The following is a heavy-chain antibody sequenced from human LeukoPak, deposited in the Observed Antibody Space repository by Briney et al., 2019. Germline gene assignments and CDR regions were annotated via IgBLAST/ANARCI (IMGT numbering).Heavy chain of an antibody. D-gene: IGHD2-2*01. J-gene: IGHJ5*02. V-gene: IGHV1-2*02. CDR1: GYTFIGYY. Sequence: ASVKVSCKASGYTFIGYYMHWVRQAPGQGLEWMGWINPNSGGTNYAQKFQGRVTMTRDTSISTAYMELSRLSSDDTAVYYCARGGIVVVPAAYWFDPWGQGTLVTVSS. CDR2: INPNSGGT. CDR3: ARGGIVVVPAAYWFDP.